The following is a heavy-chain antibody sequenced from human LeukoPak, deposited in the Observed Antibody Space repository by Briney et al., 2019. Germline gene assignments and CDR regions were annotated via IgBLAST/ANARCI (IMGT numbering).Heavy chain of an antibody. J-gene: IGHJ3*02. D-gene: IGHD2-8*02. V-gene: IGHV4-61*02. CDR3: ARDLYWAFDI. Sequence: SQTLSLTCTVSGGSIRSGDYYWSWIRQPAGKGLEWMGRIYTTGSTNYNPSLKSRVTISVDTSKDQFSLKLSSVTAADTAVYYCARDLYWAFDIWGQGTMVTVSS. CDR1: GGSIRSGDYY. CDR2: IYTTGST.